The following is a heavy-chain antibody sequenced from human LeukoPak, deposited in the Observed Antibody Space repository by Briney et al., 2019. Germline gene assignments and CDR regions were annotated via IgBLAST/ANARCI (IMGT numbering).Heavy chain of an antibody. CDR2: ISYDGSNK. Sequence: PGGSLRLSCAASGFTFSSYAMHWVRQAPGKGLEWVAVISYDGSNKYYADSVKGRFTISRDNSKNTLYLQMNSLRAEDTAVYYCAREAVAGQVDYWGQGTLVTVSS. J-gene: IGHJ4*02. CDR3: AREAVAGQVDY. V-gene: IGHV3-30*01. D-gene: IGHD6-19*01. CDR1: GFTFSSYA.